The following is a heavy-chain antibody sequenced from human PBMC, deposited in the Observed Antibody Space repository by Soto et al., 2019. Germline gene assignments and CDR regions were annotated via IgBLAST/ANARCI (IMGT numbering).Heavy chain of an antibody. J-gene: IGHJ6*03. D-gene: IGHD2-15*01. Sequence: SETLSLTCTVSGGSISSYYWSWIRQPPGKGLECIWYIYYSGSTNYNPSLKSRVTISVDTSKNQFSLKLSSVTAADTAVYYCARVGYCSGGSCYQRYYYYMDVWGKGTTVTVSS. CDR3: ARVGYCSGGSCYQRYYYYMDV. CDR1: GGSISSYY. CDR2: IYYSGST. V-gene: IGHV4-59*01.